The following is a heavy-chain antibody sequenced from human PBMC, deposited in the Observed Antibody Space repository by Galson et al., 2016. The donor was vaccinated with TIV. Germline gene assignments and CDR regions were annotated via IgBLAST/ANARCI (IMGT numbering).Heavy chain of an antibody. J-gene: IGHJ4*02. Sequence: SLRLSCAASGFTFSDYWMTWVRLTPGKGLEWVANIKEDGREEYYVDSVTGRFTVSRDNARNSLFLQMTSLRAEDTAIYYCAREKAVGPALLDFWGQGGPVTVSP. CDR3: AREKAVGPALLDF. V-gene: IGHV3-7*03. CDR2: IKEDGREE. CDR1: GFTFSDYW. D-gene: IGHD2-15*01.